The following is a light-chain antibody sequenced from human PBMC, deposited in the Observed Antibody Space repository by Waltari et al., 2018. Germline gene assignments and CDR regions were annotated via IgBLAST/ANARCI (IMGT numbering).Light chain of an antibody. CDR3: CSHTNIGNWV. Sequence: QSALTPPTSVSGSLGQSITISCLGTNNDIGNYNYVSWYQQFPGEAPRLIIYEVSNRPSRISSRFSGSKSGMTASLTISGLQADDEATYYCCSHTNIGNWVFGGGTTLTVL. CDR1: NNDIGNYNY. J-gene: IGLJ3*02. CDR2: EVS. V-gene: IGLV2-14*01.